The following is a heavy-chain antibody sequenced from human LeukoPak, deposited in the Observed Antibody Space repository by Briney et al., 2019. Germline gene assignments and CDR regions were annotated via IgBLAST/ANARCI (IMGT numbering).Heavy chain of an antibody. J-gene: IGHJ6*03. Sequence: ASVKVSCKASGGTFSSYAISWVRQAPGQGLEWMGWISAYNGNTNYAQKLQGRVTMTTDTSTSTAYMELRSLRSDDTAVYYCVRIVYYYYYMDVWGKGTTVTVSS. CDR1: GGTFSSYA. V-gene: IGHV1-18*01. D-gene: IGHD1-14*01. CDR2: ISAYNGNT. CDR3: VRIVYYYYYMDV.